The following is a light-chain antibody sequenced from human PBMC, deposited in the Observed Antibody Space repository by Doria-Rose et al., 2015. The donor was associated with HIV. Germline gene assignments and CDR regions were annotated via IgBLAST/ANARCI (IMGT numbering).Light chain of an antibody. V-gene: IGKV3-20*01. J-gene: IGKJ5*01. Sequence: TQSPGTLSLSPGERATLSCRASQRIKSSYLAWYQRKPGQAPRLLTYDASTRATGIPDRFSGSGSGTDFTLTISRLEPEDVAVYYCQQYGTSRGTFGQGTRLEIK. CDR2: DAS. CDR3: QQYGTSRGT. CDR1: QRIKSSY.